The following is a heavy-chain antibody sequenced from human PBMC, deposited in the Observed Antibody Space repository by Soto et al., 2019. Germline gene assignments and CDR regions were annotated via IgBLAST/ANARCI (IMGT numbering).Heavy chain of an antibody. J-gene: IGHJ6*02. CDR3: AGGGWLQSLYYYGMDV. CDR2: IYYSGST. Sequence: SETLSLTCTVSGGSISSYYWSWIRQPPGKGLEWIGYIYYSGSTNYNPSLKSRVTISVDTSKNQFSLRLSSVTAADTAVYYCAGGGWLQSLYYYGMDVWGQGTTVTVSS. D-gene: IGHD5-12*01. V-gene: IGHV4-59*01. CDR1: GGSISSYY.